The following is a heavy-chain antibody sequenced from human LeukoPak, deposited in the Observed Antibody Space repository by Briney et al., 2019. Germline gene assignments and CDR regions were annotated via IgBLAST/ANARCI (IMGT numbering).Heavy chain of an antibody. Sequence: AGGSLRRSYAASGFSFSSYGMAWVRQSPGKGLEWLSSISRDSSYIYYADSVKGRFTISRDNAQNSLYLQLDRMGDEDTAVYYCGRIIVPGRWYFDQWGQGTLVTVSS. CDR2: ISRDSSYI. CDR1: GFSFSSYG. J-gene: IGHJ4*02. CDR3: GRIIVPGRWYFDQ. D-gene: IGHD1-26*01. V-gene: IGHV3-21*03.